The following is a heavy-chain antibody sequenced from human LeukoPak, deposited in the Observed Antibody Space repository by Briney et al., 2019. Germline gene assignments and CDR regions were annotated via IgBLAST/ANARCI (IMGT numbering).Heavy chain of an antibody. Sequence: GGSLRLSCAASGFTFNSYAMTWVRQAPGKGLEWVSTISGSGGSTYYADSVKGRFTISRDNSKNTVYLQMNSLRAEDTAVYYCASSSAVAGATWGQGTLVTVSS. CDR2: ISGSGGST. V-gene: IGHV3-23*01. D-gene: IGHD1-26*01. CDR3: ASSSAVAGAT. CDR1: GFTFNSYA. J-gene: IGHJ5*02.